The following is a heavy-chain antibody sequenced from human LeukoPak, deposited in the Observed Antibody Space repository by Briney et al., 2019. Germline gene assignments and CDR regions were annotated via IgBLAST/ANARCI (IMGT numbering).Heavy chain of an antibody. CDR1: GFSFSSYA. D-gene: IGHD5-18*01. CDR2: ISYDGSNK. CDR3: YSYAWDDAFDI. V-gene: IGHV3-30-3*01. Sequence: GGSLRLSCAASGFSFSSYAMHWVRQAPGKGLEWVAVISYDGSNKYYADSVRGRFTISRDNSKNTLYLQMNSLRAEDTAVYYCYSYAWDDAFDIWGQGTMVTVSS. J-gene: IGHJ3*02.